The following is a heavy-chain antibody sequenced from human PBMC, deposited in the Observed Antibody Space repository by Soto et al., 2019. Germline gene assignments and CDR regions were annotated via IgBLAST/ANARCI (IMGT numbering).Heavy chain of an antibody. CDR1: GFTFSSYA. V-gene: IGHV3-23*01. CDR3: ARRSSGWYFDY. J-gene: IGHJ4*02. D-gene: IGHD6-19*01. Sequence: EVQLWESGGGLVQPGGSLRLSCAASGFTFSSYAMNRVRQAPGKGLEWVSVISGSGGSTYYADSVKGRFTISRDNSKNTLYLQMNSLRAEDTAVYYCARRSSGWYFDYWGQGTLVTVSS. CDR2: ISGSGGST.